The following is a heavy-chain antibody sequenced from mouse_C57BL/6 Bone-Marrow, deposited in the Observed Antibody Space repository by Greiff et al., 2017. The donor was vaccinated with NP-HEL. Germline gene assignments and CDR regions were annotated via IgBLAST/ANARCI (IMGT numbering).Heavy chain of an antibody. Sequence: VQLKESGAELVRPGTSVKVSCKASGYAFTNYLIEWVKQRPGQGLEWIGVINPGSGGTNYNEKFKGKATLTADKSSSTAYMQLSSLTSEDSAVYFCAREDGYYVRFAYWGQGTLVTVSA. J-gene: IGHJ3*01. CDR2: INPGSGGT. V-gene: IGHV1-54*01. CDR3: AREDGYYVRFAY. D-gene: IGHD2-3*01. CDR1: GYAFTNYL.